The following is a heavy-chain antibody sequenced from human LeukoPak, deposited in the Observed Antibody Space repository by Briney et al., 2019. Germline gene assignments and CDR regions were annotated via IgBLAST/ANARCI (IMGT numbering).Heavy chain of an antibody. CDR3: AKDLWFGELFPSPFDY. V-gene: IGHV3-30*18. Sequence: GGSLRLSCAASGFTFSSYGMHWVRQAPGKGLEWVAVISYDGSNKYYADSVKGRFTISRDNSKNTLYLQINSLRAEDTAVYYCAKDLWFGELFPSPFDYWGQGTLVTVSS. CDR2: ISYDGSNK. CDR1: GFTFSSYG. J-gene: IGHJ4*02. D-gene: IGHD3-10*01.